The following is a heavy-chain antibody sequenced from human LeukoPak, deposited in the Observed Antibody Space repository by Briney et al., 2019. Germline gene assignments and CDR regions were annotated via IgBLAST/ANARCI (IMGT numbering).Heavy chain of an antibody. CDR2: MNPISGNT. Sequence: ASVKVSCKASGYTFTSYDINWVRQATGQGLEWMGWMNPISGNTGYAQKFRGRVTMTRNTSISTAYMELSSLRSEDTAVYYCARSHRDSPEFIVDYYGMDVWGQGTTVTVSS. CDR3: ARSHRDSPEFIVDYYGMDV. D-gene: IGHD1-26*01. V-gene: IGHV1-8*01. J-gene: IGHJ6*02. CDR1: GYTFTSYD.